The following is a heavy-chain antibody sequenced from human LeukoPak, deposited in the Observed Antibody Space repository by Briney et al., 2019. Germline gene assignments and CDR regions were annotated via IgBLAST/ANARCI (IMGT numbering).Heavy chain of an antibody. D-gene: IGHD3-22*01. CDR3: ARESSGYYIYYYYYMDV. V-gene: IGHV6-1*01. CDR1: GDNVSNNSAA. J-gene: IGHJ6*03. CDR2: TYYRSKWYD. Sequence: SQTLSLTCAISGDNVSNNSAAWNWIRQSPSRGLEWLGRTYYRSKWYDDYAVFVKSRIIINPDTSKNQFSLQLNSVTPEDTAVYYCARESSGYYIYYYYYMDVWGKGTTVTVSS.